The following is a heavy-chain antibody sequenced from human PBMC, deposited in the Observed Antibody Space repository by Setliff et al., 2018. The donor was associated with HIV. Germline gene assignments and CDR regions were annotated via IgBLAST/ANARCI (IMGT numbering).Heavy chain of an antibody. D-gene: IGHD3-9*01. J-gene: IGHJ4*02. CDR2: LLYDGSDD. CDR1: GFTFRSYA. V-gene: IGHV3-30*04. Sequence: GGSLRLSCAASGFTFRSYAMHWVRQAPGKGLEWVAKLLYDGSDDFYSGSVKGRFTISRDNSNNTLFLQMNSLRPEDTAVYYCAREDVMTGYSFDYWGQGTLVTVSS. CDR3: AREDVMTGYSFDY.